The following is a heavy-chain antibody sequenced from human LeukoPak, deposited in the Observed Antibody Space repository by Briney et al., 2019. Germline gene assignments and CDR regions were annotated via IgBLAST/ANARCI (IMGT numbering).Heavy chain of an antibody. CDR1: GFSFISYG. Sequence: GGSLRLSCAASGFSFISYGMHWVRQAPGKGLEWVGVISDDGRSKDYADSVKGRFTISRDNSKDTLYLQMNSLRAEDTAVYYCAKAGMVRGVNIENPYYYYGMDVWGQGTTVTVSS. CDR3: AKAGMVRGVNIENPYYYYGMDV. J-gene: IGHJ6*02. D-gene: IGHD3-10*01. V-gene: IGHV3-30*18. CDR2: ISDDGRSK.